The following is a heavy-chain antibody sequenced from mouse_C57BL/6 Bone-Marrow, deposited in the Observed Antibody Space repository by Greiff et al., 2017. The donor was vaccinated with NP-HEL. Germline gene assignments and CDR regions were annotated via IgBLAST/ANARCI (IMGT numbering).Heavy chain of an antibody. V-gene: IGHV1-64*01. J-gene: IGHJ3*01. Sequence: QVQLQQPGAELVKPGASVKLSCKASGYTFTSYWMHWVKQRPGQGLEWIGMIHPNSGSTNYNEKFKSKATVTVDKSSSTAYMQLSSLTSEDSAVYYCARGEDYDYSWFAYWGQGTLVTVSA. D-gene: IGHD2-4*01. CDR1: GYTFTSYW. CDR3: ARGEDYDYSWFAY. CDR2: IHPNSGST.